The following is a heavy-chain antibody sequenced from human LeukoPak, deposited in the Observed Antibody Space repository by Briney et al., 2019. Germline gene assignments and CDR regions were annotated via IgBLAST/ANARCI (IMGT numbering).Heavy chain of an antibody. CDR3: ARGPTYCGGDCYSG. CDR1: GGSISSSSYY. CDR2: IYYSGST. V-gene: IGHV4-39*01. Sequence: SETLSLTCTVSGGSISSSSYYWGWIRQPPGKGLEWIGSIYYSGSTYYNPSLKSRVTISVDTSKNQFSLKLSSVTAADTAVYYCARGPTYCGGDCYSGWGQGTLVTVSS. D-gene: IGHD2-21*01. J-gene: IGHJ4*02.